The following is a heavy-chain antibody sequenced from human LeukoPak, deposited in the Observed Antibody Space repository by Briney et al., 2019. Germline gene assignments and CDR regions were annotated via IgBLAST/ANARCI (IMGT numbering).Heavy chain of an antibody. D-gene: IGHD6-19*01. CDR1: GFTISSYS. V-gene: IGHV3-21*01. CDR2: ISSSSSYI. CDR3: ARSSSGWSFDY. J-gene: IGHJ4*02. Sequence: GGSLRLSCAASGFTISSYSMNWVRQAPGKGLEWVSSISSSSSYIYYADSVKGRFTISRDNAKNSLYLQMNSLRAEDTAVYYCARSSSGWSFDYWGQGTLVTVSS.